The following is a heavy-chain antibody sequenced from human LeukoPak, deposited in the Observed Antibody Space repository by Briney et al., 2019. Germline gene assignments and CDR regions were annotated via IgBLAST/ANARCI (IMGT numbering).Heavy chain of an antibody. Sequence: GSSVKVSCKASGGTFSSYAISWVRQAPGQGLEWMGGIIPIFGTANYAQKFQGRVTITADKSTGTAYMELSSLRSEDTAVYYCARGTQDIVVVPAAMGDAFDIWGQGTMVTVSS. CDR3: ARGTQDIVVVPAAMGDAFDI. V-gene: IGHV1-69*06. CDR2: IIPIFGTA. D-gene: IGHD2-2*01. J-gene: IGHJ3*02. CDR1: GGTFSSYA.